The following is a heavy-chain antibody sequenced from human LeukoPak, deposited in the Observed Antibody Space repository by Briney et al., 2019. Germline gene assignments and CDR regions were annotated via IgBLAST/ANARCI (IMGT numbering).Heavy chain of an antibody. V-gene: IGHV6-1*01. J-gene: IGHJ6*02. Sequence: SQTLSLTCAISGDSVSSNRAAWNWIRQSSSRGLEWLGRTFYRSKWSNDYALSVKGRITINPDTSKNQFSLQLNSVTPEDTAVYYCARGYYGMDVWGQGTTVTVSS. CDR2: TFYRSKWSN. CDR1: GDSVSSNRAA. CDR3: ARGYYGMDV.